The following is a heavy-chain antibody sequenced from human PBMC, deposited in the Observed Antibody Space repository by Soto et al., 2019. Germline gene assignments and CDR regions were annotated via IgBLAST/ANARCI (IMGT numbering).Heavy chain of an antibody. V-gene: IGHV1-69*13. Sequence: GASVKVSCKASGGTFSSYAISWVRQAPGQGLEWMGGIIPIFGTANYAQKFQGRVTITADESTSTAYMELSSLRSEDTAVYYCARHVSYYDSSGSYYGPAPPYYYYYGMDVWGQGTTVTVSS. CDR3: ARHVSYYDSSGSYYGPAPPYYYYYGMDV. J-gene: IGHJ6*02. CDR1: GGTFSSYA. CDR2: IIPIFGTA. D-gene: IGHD3-22*01.